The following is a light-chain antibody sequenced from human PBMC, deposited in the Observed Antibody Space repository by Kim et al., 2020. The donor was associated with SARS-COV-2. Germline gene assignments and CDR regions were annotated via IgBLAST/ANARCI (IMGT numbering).Light chain of an antibody. Sequence: SASLGDTLTLTCRASQMIRPWLAWYQPKPGNAPKFLIYKVSSIQSGIPSRFSCIGSGTEFTLTISGLQPDDYASYYCQLYNSYSAFGQGTNREI. J-gene: IGKJ2*01. CDR3: QLYNSYSA. CDR1: QMIRPW. CDR2: KVS. V-gene: IGKV1-5*03.